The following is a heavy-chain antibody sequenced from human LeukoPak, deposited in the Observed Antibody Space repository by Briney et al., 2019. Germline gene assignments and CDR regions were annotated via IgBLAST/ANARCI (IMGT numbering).Heavy chain of an antibody. CDR2: VSVRGGST. D-gene: IGHD6-19*01. CDR1: GFTVSNYA. Sequence: WGSLRLSCAASGFTVSNYAMSWVRQRPGTGLELVSTVSVRGGSTYDAAYVKGRFTISRDNSKNSLYLQMNSVRAEDTAVYYCAKGRRPDITVAHTVEKWGQGTLVTVSS. V-gene: IGHV3-23*01. CDR3: AKGRRPDITVAHTVEK. J-gene: IGHJ4*02.